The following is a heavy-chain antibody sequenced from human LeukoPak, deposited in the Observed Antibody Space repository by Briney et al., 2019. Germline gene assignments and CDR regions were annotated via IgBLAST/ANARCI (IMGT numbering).Heavy chain of an antibody. CDR3: AREGEGDAFDI. Sequence: GGSLRLSCAASGFTVSRNYMIWVRQAPGKGLEWVSVIYSGGRTYYADSVKGRFTFSRDNSKNTLYLQMNSLRAEDTAVYYCAREGEGDAFDIWGQGTMVTVSS. V-gene: IGHV3-66*01. J-gene: IGHJ3*02. D-gene: IGHD3-10*01. CDR1: GFTVSRNY. CDR2: IYSGGRT.